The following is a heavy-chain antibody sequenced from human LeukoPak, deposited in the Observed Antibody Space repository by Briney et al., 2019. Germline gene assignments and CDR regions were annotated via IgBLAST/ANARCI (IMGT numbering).Heavy chain of an antibody. CDR1: GFTFSSYS. J-gene: IGHJ6*02. CDR3: ARDITIFGVVARRGYYGMDV. D-gene: IGHD3-3*01. CDR2: ISSSSYI. V-gene: IGHV3-21*01. Sequence: GGSLRLSCAASGFTFSSYSMNWVRQAPGKGLEWVSSISSSSYIYYAGSVKGRFTISRDNAKNSLYLQMNSLRAEDTAVYYCARDITIFGVVARRGYYGMDVWGQGTTVTVSS.